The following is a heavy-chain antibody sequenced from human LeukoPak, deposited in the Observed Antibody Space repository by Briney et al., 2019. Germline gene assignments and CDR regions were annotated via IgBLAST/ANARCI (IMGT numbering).Heavy chain of an antibody. CDR2: FYSSGST. CDR3: ARMGDYYDSSGYRHDAFDI. Sequence: PSETLSLTCTVSGGSLSYYYWNWIRQPPGPGLEWIGYFYSSGSTNHNPSLKSRVTISLDTSKNQFSLKLSSVTAADTAVYYCARMGDYYDSSGYRHDAFDIWGQGTMVTVSS. J-gene: IGHJ3*02. CDR1: GGSLSYYY. D-gene: IGHD3-22*01. V-gene: IGHV4-59*01.